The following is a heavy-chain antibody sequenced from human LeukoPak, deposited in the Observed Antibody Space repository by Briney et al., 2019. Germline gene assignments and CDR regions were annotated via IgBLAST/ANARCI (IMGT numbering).Heavy chain of an antibody. CDR2: IYYSGST. CDR1: GGSISSSSYY. CDR3: ARGSSALGYFDY. V-gene: IGHV4-39*01. Sequence: SETLSLTCTVSGGSISSSSYYWGWIRQPPGKGLEWIASIYYSGSTYYNPSLKSRVTISVDRSKNQFYLKLSSVTAADTAVYYCARGSSALGYFDYWGQGTLVTVSS. D-gene: IGHD3-10*01. J-gene: IGHJ4*02.